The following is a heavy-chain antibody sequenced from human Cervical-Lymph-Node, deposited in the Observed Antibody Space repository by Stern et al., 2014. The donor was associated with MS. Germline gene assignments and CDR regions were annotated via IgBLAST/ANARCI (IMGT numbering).Heavy chain of an antibody. CDR1: GFTFGDYA. J-gene: IGHJ6*02. V-gene: IGHV3-49*03. CDR2: IRGKAYGGTT. CDR3: TRGVRGNDYYGMDV. D-gene: IGHD3-10*01. Sequence: EDQLVASGGGLVQPGRSLRLSCTTSGFTFGDYAMSWFRQAPGKGLEWVGFIRGKAYGGTTDYAASVRGRFTISRDDSKSIAYLQMNSLKIEDAGVYYCTRGVRGNDYYGMDVWGQGTTVTVSS.